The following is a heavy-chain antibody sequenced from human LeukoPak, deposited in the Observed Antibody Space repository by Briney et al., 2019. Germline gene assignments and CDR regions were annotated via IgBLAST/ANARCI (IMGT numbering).Heavy chain of an antibody. V-gene: IGHV3-23*01. J-gene: IGHJ4*02. CDR2: FSGSGSST. D-gene: IGHD4-17*01. CDR3: AKDDYGDPFYFDY. Sequence: PGGSLRLSCAASGFALSSYAMSWIRQAPGKGLEWVSVFSGSGSSTYYADSVKGRFIISRDNSKNTLYLQMNSLRAEDTAVYYCAKDDYGDPFYFDYWGQGTLVTVSS. CDR1: GFALSSYA.